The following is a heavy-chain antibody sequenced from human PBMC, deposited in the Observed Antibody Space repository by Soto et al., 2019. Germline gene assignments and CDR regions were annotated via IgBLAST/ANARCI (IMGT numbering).Heavy chain of an antibody. J-gene: IGHJ4*02. CDR2: ITSDERTI. Sequence: PGGSLRLSCSASGFTFRVYSMNWVRQAPGKGLEWVSYITSDERTIHYADSVKGRFTISRDNAKNSVYLQMTSLRDEDTAVYYCARSIVVVTALDYWGQGTLVTVSS. CDR1: GFTFRVYS. D-gene: IGHD2-21*02. CDR3: ARSIVVVTALDY. V-gene: IGHV3-48*02.